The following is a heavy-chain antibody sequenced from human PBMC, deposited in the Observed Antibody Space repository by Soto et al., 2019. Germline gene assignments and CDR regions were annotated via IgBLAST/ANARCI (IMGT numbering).Heavy chain of an antibody. CDR3: AIAHGGEYFQH. Sequence: PGGSLRLSCTASGFTFSDYYMSWIRQAPGKGLEWVSYISSSGPTMYYADSVKGRFTISRDNAKNSLYLQMNSLRAEDTAVYYCAIAHGGEYFQHWGQGTLVTVSS. CDR1: GFTFSDYY. V-gene: IGHV3-11*01. CDR2: ISSSGPTM. J-gene: IGHJ1*01. D-gene: IGHD3-10*01.